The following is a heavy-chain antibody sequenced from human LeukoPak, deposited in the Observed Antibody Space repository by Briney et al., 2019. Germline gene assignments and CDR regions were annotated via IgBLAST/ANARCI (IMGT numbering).Heavy chain of an antibody. CDR3: ARDQAHYDFWSGYHNWFDP. Sequence: SETLSLTCTVSGGSISSYYWSWIRQPPGKGPEWIGYIYYSGSTNYNPSLKSRVTISVDTSKNQFSLKLSSVTAADTAVYYCARDQAHYDFWSGYHNWFDPWGQGTLVTVSS. V-gene: IGHV4-59*01. D-gene: IGHD3-3*01. CDR2: IYYSGST. CDR1: GGSISSYY. J-gene: IGHJ5*02.